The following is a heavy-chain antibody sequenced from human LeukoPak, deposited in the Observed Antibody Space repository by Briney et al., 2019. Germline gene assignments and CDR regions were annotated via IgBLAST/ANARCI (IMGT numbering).Heavy chain of an antibody. CDR1: GGSISSSSYS. CDR2: IYFSGST. J-gene: IGHJ4*02. D-gene: IGHD3-16*01. Sequence: SETLSLTCTVSGGSISSSSYSWGWIRQPPGKGLEWIGNIYFSGSTNYNPSLKSRVTISVDTSKTQLSLKLSSVTAADTAVYYCARGGGYFNYWGQGTLVTVSS. CDR3: ARGGGYFNY. V-gene: IGHV4-61*05.